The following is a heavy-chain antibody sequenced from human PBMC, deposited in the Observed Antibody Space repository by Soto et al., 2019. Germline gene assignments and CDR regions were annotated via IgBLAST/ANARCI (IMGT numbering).Heavy chain of an antibody. V-gene: IGHV5-10-1*01. CDR3: ARQGYYGSTTVSGLDV. Sequence: GESLKISCKGSGYSFTNYWIIWVRQMPGEGLEWMGRIDSSDSYTNYKPSFQGHVTISVDPSISTAYLKWSSLKASDAAMYYCARQGYYGSTTVSGLDVWGQGTTVTVSS. CDR1: GYSFTNYW. J-gene: IGHJ6*02. CDR2: IDSSDSYT. D-gene: IGHD3-10*01.